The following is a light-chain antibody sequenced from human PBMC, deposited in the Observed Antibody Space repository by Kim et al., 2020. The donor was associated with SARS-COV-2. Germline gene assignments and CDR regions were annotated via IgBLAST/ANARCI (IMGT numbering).Light chain of an antibody. CDR1: SSNLGAGYD. J-gene: IGLJ2*01. CDR2: RDN. Sequence: RVTGSCTGNSSNLGAGYDVNWYQHLPGKAPRPLIYRDNNRRSGVPDRFSGSKSGTSASLAISGLQAEDEADYYCHSYDSRLSAIVFGGGTKVTVL. CDR3: HSYDSRLSAIV. V-gene: IGLV1-40*01.